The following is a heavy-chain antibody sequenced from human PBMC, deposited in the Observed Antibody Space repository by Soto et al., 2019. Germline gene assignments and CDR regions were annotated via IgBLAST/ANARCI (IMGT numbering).Heavy chain of an antibody. J-gene: IGHJ4*02. CDR3: AKAGDWNYVYDF. V-gene: IGHV3-74*01. CDR1: GFTFTHYR. CDR2: VNSDGSST. D-gene: IGHD1-7*01. Sequence: PGGSLRLSCAASGFTFTHYRIHWVRQAPGKGLVWVSRVNSDGSSTNYADAVKGRFTISRDNSKNMAYLQMNNLTVEDTGVYYCAKAGDWNYVYDFWGQGTLVTV.